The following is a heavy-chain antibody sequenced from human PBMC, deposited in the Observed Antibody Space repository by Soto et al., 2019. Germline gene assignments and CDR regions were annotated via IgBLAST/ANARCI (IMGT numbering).Heavy chain of an antibody. D-gene: IGHD3-10*01. Sequence: QVPLVQSGAEVKKPGSSVTVSCKASGGTFSSYAIHWVRQAPGQGLEWMGGIIPMYGPAKYAQRFQGRVTITADESTTTVYMELTSLTSQDTAVYSCARVTSMVRGVIDNWFDPSGHGTLVTVSS. V-gene: IGHV1-69*01. CDR1: GGTFSSYA. CDR3: ARVTSMVRGVIDNWFDP. J-gene: IGHJ5*02. CDR2: IIPMYGPA.